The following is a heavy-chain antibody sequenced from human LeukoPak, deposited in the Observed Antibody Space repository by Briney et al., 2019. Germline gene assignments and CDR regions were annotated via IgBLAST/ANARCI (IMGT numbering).Heavy chain of an antibody. CDR3: ARDQDIETGTIDY. CDR2: ISYDGSNK. D-gene: IGHD1-7*01. CDR1: AFTFSSYA. V-gene: IGHV3-30-3*01. Sequence: GGSLRLSCAASAFTFSSYAMHWVRQAPGKGLEWVAVISYDGSNKYYADSVKGRFTISRDNSKNTLYLQMNSLRAEDTAVYYCARDQDIETGTIDYWGQGTLVTVSS. J-gene: IGHJ4*02.